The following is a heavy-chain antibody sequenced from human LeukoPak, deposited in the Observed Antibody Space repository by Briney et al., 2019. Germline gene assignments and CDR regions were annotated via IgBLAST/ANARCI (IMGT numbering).Heavy chain of an antibody. J-gene: IGHJ4*02. Sequence: GGSLRLSCAASGFSFNSDWMDWVRQAPGKGLEWVANIKHDESEKNYLDSVKGRFTISRDNAQNSLYLQMNSLRAEDTAVYYCAKGGDSSGYYTDYWGQGTLVTVSS. CDR3: AKGGDSSGYYTDY. CDR1: GFSFNSDW. D-gene: IGHD3-22*01. CDR2: IKHDESEK. V-gene: IGHV3-7*01.